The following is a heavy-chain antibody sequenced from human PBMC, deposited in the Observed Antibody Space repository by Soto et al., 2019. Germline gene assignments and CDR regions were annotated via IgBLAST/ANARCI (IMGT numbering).Heavy chain of an antibody. CDR2: INHSGST. CDR3: AREGYCSGGSCYSRWFDP. Sequence: QVQLQQWGAGLLKPSETLSLTCAVYGGSFSGYYWSWIRQPPGKGLEWIGEINHSGSTNYNPSLKSRVTISVDTSKNQFSLKLSSVTAADTAVSYCAREGYCSGGSCYSRWFDPWGQGTLVTVSS. V-gene: IGHV4-34*01. D-gene: IGHD2-15*01. CDR1: GGSFSGYY. J-gene: IGHJ5*02.